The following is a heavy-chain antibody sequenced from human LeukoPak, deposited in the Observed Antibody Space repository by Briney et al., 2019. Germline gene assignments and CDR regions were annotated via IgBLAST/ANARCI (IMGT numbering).Heavy chain of an antibody. J-gene: IGHJ3*02. V-gene: IGHV4-39*01. CDR3: ASSNLLRFLEWSWAFDI. Sequence: SETLSLTCTVSGGSISSSTYYWGWIRQPPGKGLEWIGSIYYSGSTYYNPSLKSRVTISVDTSKNQFSLKLSSVTAADTAVYYCASSNLLRFLEWSWAFDIWGQGTLVTVSS. D-gene: IGHD3-3*01. CDR1: GGSISSSTYY. CDR2: IYYSGST.